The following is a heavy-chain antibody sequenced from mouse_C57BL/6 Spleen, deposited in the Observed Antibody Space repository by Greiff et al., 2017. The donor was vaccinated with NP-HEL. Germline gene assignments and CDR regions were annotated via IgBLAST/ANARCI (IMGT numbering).Heavy chain of an antibody. D-gene: IGHD1-1*01. CDR1: GYTFTSYW. J-gene: IGHJ2*01. CDR2: IGPSDSYT. CDR3: ARKSVFITPGGFDY. Sequence: QVQLQQPGAELVMPGASVKLSCKASGYTFTSYWMHWVKQRPGHGLEWIASIGPSDSYTNYNQKFKGNSTLTVDKSSSTAYMQLSSLTSEDSAVYYCARKSVFITPGGFDYWGQGTTLTVSS. V-gene: IGHV1-69*01.